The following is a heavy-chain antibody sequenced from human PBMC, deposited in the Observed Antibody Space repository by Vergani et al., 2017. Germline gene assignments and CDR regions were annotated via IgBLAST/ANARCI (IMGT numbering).Heavy chain of an antibody. V-gene: IGHV3-7*01. J-gene: IGHJ3*01. D-gene: IGHD2/OR15-2a*01. Sequence: EVLLVESGGGLVQPGASLRLSCTASGFTFSDFWMTWVRQVPGKGLEWVANIMPDGSATMYADSLRGRFSISRDNAKNSLHLHMSSLRVEDTAVYFCAKSGFVCAFVTWSQGTMDTVSS. CDR3: AKSGFVCAFVT. CDR1: GFTFSDFW. CDR2: IMPDGSAT.